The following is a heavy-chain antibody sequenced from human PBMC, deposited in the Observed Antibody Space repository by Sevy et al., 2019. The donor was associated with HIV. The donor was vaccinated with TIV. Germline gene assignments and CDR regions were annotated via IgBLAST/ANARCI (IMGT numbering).Heavy chain of an antibody. D-gene: IGHD3-10*01. CDR1: GYTFASYG. V-gene: IGHV1-18*04. CDR3: ARDLKSLGGSGSYYKWWFDP. CDR2: ISAYNGNT. J-gene: IGHJ5*02. Sequence: ASVKVSCKASGYTFASYGISWVRHAPEQGLEWMRWISAYNGNTNYAQKLQGRVTMTTDTSTSTAYMELRSLRSDDTAVYYCARDLKSLGGSGSYYKWWFDPWGQGTLVTVSS.